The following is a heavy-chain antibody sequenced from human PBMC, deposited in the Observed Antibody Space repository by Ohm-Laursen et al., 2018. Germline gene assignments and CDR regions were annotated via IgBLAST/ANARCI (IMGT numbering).Heavy chain of an antibody. CDR1: GFTFSSYG. CDR3: AKDFKGYSNGFYYYYGMDV. J-gene: IGHJ6*02. V-gene: IGHV3-30*18. D-gene: IGHD5-18*01. Sequence: LRLSCAASGFTFSSYGMHWVRQAPGKGLEWVAVISYDGNNKYYGDSVKGRFTISRDNAKNTLYLQMNSLRAEDTAVYYCAKDFKGYSNGFYYYYGMDVWGQGTTVTVSS. CDR2: ISYDGNNK.